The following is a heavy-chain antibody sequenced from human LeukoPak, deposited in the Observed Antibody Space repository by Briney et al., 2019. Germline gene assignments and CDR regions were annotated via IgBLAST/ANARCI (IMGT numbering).Heavy chain of an antibody. J-gene: IGHJ4*02. D-gene: IGHD2-2*01. V-gene: IGHV4-34*01. CDR1: GGSFSGYY. CDR2: INHSGST. Sequence: SETLSLTCAVYGGSFSGYYWSWIRQPPGKGLEWIGEINHSGSTNYNPSLKSRVTISVDTSKNQFSLKLSSVTAADTAAYYCARAYYARALFAYWGQGTLVTVSS. CDR3: ARAYYARALFAY.